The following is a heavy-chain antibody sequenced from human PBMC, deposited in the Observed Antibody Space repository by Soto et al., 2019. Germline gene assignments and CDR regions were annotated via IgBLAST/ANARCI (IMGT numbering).Heavy chain of an antibody. Sequence: PSQTLSLTCAISGDSVSSYSVVWNWIRQSPSGGLEWLGRTYYRSKWYSEYAISVQSRITVNADTSKNQFSLKLSSVTAADTAVYYCARHSSSWSLWELDYWGQGTLVTVSS. V-gene: IGHV6-1*01. J-gene: IGHJ4*02. CDR1: GDSVSSYSVV. D-gene: IGHD6-13*01. CDR3: ARHSSSWSLWELDY. CDR2: TYYRSKWYS.